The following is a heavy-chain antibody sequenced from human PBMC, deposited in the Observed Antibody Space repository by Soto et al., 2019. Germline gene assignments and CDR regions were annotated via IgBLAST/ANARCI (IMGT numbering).Heavy chain of an antibody. Sequence: SGPTLVNPTQPLTLTCTFPGFPLSTSGMGVSWIRQPPGKALEWLARIDWDDDKYYRTSLKTRLTISKDTSKNQVVLTMTNMDPVDTATYYCARNFIAVAGRDDVFDIWGQGTMVTVSS. CDR1: GFPLSTSGMG. D-gene: IGHD6-13*01. J-gene: IGHJ3*02. CDR2: IDWDDDK. V-gene: IGHV2-70*11. CDR3: ARNFIAVAGRDDVFDI.